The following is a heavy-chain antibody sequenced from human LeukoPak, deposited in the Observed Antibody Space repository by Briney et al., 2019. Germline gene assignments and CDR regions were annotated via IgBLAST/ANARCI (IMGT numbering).Heavy chain of an antibody. CDR3: ARASLFGEGEY. V-gene: IGHV4-59*01. J-gene: IGHJ4*02. CDR1: GGPISSYY. CDR2: TYYSGST. Sequence: PSETLSLTCTVSGGPISSYYWSWIRQPPGKGLEWIGYTYYSGSTNYNPSLKSRVTISVDTSKNQFSLKLSSVTAADTAVYYCARASLFGEGEYWGQGTLVTVSS. D-gene: IGHD3-10*02.